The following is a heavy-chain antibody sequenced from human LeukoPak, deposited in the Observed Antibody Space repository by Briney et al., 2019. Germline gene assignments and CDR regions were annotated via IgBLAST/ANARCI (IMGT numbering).Heavy chain of an antibody. Sequence: PGGSLRLSCAASGFTFSRYWMHWVRQAPGKGLVWVSRINSDGSGTMYADSVKGRFTISRDNAKNTLYLQMNSLRAEDTAVYYCVRAGGPEGWFDPWGQGTLVTVSS. CDR1: GFTFSRYW. D-gene: IGHD3-10*01. V-gene: IGHV3-74*03. CDR3: VRAGGPEGWFDP. CDR2: INSDGSGT. J-gene: IGHJ5*02.